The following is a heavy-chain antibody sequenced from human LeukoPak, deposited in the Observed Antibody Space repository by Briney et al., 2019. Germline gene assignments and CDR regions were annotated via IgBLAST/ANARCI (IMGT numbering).Heavy chain of an antibody. V-gene: IGHV3-7*03. Sequence: GGSLRLSCAASGFTFSSYWMSWVRQAPGKGLEWVANIKQDGSEKYYVDSVKGRFTISRDNAKNSLYLQMNSLRAEDTAVYYRARLTKFLTTYYPTPWGQGTLVTVSS. CDR1: GFTFSSYW. J-gene: IGHJ5*02. CDR3: ARLTKFLTTYYPTP. D-gene: IGHD2/OR15-2a*01. CDR2: IKQDGSEK.